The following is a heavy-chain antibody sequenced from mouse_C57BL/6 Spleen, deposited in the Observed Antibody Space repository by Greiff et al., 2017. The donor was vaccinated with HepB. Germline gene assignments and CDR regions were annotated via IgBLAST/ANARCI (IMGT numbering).Heavy chain of an antibody. D-gene: IGHD1-1*01. CDR1: GYAFSSYW. V-gene: IGHV1-80*01. J-gene: IGHJ2*01. CDR3: ARPTVVAPYFDY. CDR2: IYPGDGDT. Sequence: VKLMESGAELVKPGASVKISCKASGYAFSSYWMNWVKQRPGKGLEWIGQIYPGDGDTNYNGKFKGKATLTADKSSSTAYMQLSSLTSEDSAVYFCARPTVVAPYFDYWGQGTTLTVSS.